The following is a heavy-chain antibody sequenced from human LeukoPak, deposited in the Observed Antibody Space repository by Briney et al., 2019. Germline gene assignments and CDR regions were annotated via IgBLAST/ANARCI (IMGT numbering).Heavy chain of an antibody. CDR3: ARLGLEVGGPNWFDP. CDR2: IKRDGSQK. J-gene: IGHJ5*02. V-gene: IGHV3-7*01. Sequence: GGSLRLSCAAPGFSFSSNWMGWVRQAPGKGLEWMAHIKRDGSQKYYLDSVKGRFTISRDNAKNSLYLQMNSLRVEDTAVYYCARLGLEVGGPNWFDPWGQGTLVTVSS. CDR1: GFSFSSNW. D-gene: IGHD1-1*01.